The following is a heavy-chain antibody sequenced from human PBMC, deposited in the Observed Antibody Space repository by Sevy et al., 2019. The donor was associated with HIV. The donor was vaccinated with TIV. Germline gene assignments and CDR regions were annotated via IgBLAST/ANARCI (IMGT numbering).Heavy chain of an antibody. CDR3: AREGVDFWSGPVDYHYGMDV. V-gene: IGHV3-74*01. Sequence: GGSLRLSCAASGFTFSRYWMHWVRHAPGKGLVWVSRINTHGTNTIYADYVKGRFTISRDNAKKTVSLQMNSLRADDTGVYYCAREGVDFWSGPVDYHYGMDVWGQGTTVTVS. J-gene: IGHJ6*02. D-gene: IGHD3-3*01. CDR1: GFTFSRYW. CDR2: INTHGTNT.